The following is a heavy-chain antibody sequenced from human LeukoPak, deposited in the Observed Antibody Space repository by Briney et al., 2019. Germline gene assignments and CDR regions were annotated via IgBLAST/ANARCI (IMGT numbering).Heavy chain of an antibody. CDR2: ISYDGSNK. CDR1: GFTFSSYA. CDR3: ASPSGGGYDWWGETFDY. D-gene: IGHD5-12*01. Sequence: PGGSLRLSCAASGFTFSSYAMHWVRQAPGKGLEWVAVISYDGSNKYYADSVKGRFTISRDNSKNTLYLQMNSLRAEDTAVYYCASPSGGGYDWWGETFDYWGQGTLATVSS. V-gene: IGHV3-30*04. J-gene: IGHJ4*02.